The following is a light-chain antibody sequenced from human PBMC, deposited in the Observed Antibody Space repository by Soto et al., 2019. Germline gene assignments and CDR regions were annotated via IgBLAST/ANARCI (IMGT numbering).Light chain of an antibody. J-gene: IGKJ4*01. Sequence: DVQMTQSPSSLSASVGDRVTITCRASQSINNWLAWYQQKPGKAPKFLIYDASTLETGVPSRFSGRASGTEFTLTISGLQPEDVASYYCQQYGTYPLTFGGGTRVELK. V-gene: IGKV1-5*01. CDR1: QSINNW. CDR2: DAS. CDR3: QQYGTYPLT.